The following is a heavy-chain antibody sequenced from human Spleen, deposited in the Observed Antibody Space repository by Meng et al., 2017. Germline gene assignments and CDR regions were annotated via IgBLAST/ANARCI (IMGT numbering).Heavy chain of an antibody. CDR1: GDSISSGGHY. D-gene: IGHD2-21*01. Sequence: QVQVQEPGPGRAKPSQPLSLTCSVSGDSISSGGHYWSWIRQHPGKCMEWIGYIYYGGSTYYNPSLRSRVTISVDTSRNQFSLKMTSVTAADTAVYYCARDGGGRTADSWGQGTLVTVSS. CDR2: IYYGGST. V-gene: IGHV4-31*03. J-gene: IGHJ4*02. CDR3: ARDGGGRTADS.